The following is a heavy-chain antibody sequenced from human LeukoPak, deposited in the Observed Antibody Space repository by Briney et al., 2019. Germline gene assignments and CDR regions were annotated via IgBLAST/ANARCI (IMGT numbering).Heavy chain of an antibody. D-gene: IGHD2-15*01. CDR2: IYSGGST. V-gene: IGHV3-53*01. Sequence: GGSLRLSCAACGFTVSSNYMSWARQAPGKGLEWVSVIYSGGSTYYADSVKGRFTISRDNSKNTPYLQMNSLRAEDTAVYYCVREVVGGVLDYWGQGTLVTVSS. CDR3: VREVVGGVLDY. J-gene: IGHJ4*02. CDR1: GFTVSSNY.